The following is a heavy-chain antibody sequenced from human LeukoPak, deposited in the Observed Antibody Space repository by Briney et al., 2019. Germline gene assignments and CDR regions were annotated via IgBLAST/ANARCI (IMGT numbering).Heavy chain of an antibody. CDR2: ISGGGGST. CDR3: VRVGCTSCYEDY. V-gene: IGHV3-23*01. D-gene: IGHD2-2*01. Sequence: GGSLRLSCAASGFTFSTPVMGWVRQAPGKGLEWVSVISGGGGSTYFADSVKGRFTISRDNAKNSVYLQMNSLRAEDTAVYYCVRVGCTSCYEDYFGQGTLVTVSS. J-gene: IGHJ4*02. CDR1: GFTFSTPV.